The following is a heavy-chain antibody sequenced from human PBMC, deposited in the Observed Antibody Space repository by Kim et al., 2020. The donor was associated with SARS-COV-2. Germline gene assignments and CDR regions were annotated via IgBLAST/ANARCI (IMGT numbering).Heavy chain of an antibody. J-gene: IGHJ3*02. CDR1: GGSFSGYY. CDR2: INHSGST. Sequence: SETLSLTCAVYGGSFSGYYWSWIRQPPGKGLEWIGEINHSGSTNYNPSLKSRVTISVDTSKNQFSLKLSSVTAADTAVYYCARPGDSSSWYGAFDIWGQG. D-gene: IGHD6-13*01. V-gene: IGHV4-34*01. CDR3: ARPGDSSSWYGAFDI.